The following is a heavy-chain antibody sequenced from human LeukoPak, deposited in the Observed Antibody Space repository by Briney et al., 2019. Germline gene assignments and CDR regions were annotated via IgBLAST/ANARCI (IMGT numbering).Heavy chain of an antibody. CDR1: GGSISSYY. CDR3: AVDNDSTGYYFSMDV. D-gene: IGHD3-22*01. V-gene: IGHV4-59*01. Sequence: SETLSLTCTVSGGSISSYYWSWIRQTPGKGLEWIGYIYYSGSTNYNPSLKGRVTISVDTSKNHFSLKLNSVTAADTAVYFCAVDNDSTGYYFSMDVWGKGTTVTVTS. J-gene: IGHJ6*03. CDR2: IYYSGST.